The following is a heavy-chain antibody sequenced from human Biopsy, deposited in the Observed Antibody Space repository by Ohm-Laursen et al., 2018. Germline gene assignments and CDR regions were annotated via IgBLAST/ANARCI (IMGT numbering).Heavy chain of an antibody. CDR3: ATKLTGYFHH. CDR1: GYTLTELS. Sequence: ASVKVSCKVSGYTLTELSMHWVRQAPGKGLEWMGGFDPEHGEALYAQKFQDRVTVAADTSTSTATMELRSLRSDDTAVYYCATKLTGYFHHWGQGTLVIVSS. D-gene: IGHD3-9*01. J-gene: IGHJ1*01. V-gene: IGHV1-24*01. CDR2: FDPEHGEA.